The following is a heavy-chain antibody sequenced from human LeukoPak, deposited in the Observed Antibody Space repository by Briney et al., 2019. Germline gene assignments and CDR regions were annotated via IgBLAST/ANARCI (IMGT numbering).Heavy chain of an antibody. J-gene: IGHJ5*02. V-gene: IGHV4-34*01. CDR2: INHSGST. CDR1: GGSLSGYY. CDR3: ARPFSVYGNWFDP. Sequence: SETLSLTCAVYGGSLSGYYWSWIRQPPGKGLEWIGEINHSGSTNYNPSLKSRVTISVDTSKNQFSLKLSSVTAADTAVYYCARPFSVYGNWFDPWGQGTLVTVSS. D-gene: IGHD3-16*02.